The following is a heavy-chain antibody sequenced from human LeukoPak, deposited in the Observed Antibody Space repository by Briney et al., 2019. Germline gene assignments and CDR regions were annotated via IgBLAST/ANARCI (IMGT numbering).Heavy chain of an antibody. D-gene: IGHD2-15*01. CDR1: GGSISSGGYY. J-gene: IGHJ6*02. Sequence: PSETLSLTCTVSGGSISSGGYYWSWIRQPPGKGLEWIGYIYYSGSTNYNPSLKSRVTISVDTSKNQFSLKLSSVTAADTAVYYCATASDLSSGSYYYYGMDVWGQGTTVTVSS. CDR2: IYYSGST. CDR3: ATASDLSSGSYYYYGMDV. V-gene: IGHV4-61*08.